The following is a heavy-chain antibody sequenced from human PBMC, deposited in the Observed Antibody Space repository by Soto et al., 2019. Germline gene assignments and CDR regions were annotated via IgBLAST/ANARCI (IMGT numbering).Heavy chain of an antibody. CDR2: IWYDGSNK. CDR3: ARDQYAGYYYDSSGYYLDAFDI. J-gene: IGHJ3*02. CDR1: GFTFSSYG. V-gene: IGHV3-33*01. Sequence: GSLRLSCAASGFTFSSYGMHWVRQAPGKGLEWVAVIWYDGSNKYYADSVKGRFTISRDNSKNTLYLQMNSLRAEDTAVYYCARDQYAGYYYDSSGYYLDAFDIWGQGTMVTVSS. D-gene: IGHD3-22*01.